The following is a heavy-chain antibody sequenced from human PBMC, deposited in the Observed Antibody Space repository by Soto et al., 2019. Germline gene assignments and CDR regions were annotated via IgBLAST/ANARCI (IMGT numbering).Heavy chain of an antibody. V-gene: IGHV3-66*01. CDR1: GFSVSSNY. Sequence: PGGSLRLSCAASGFSVSSNYMSWVRQAPGKGLEWVSVIYSGGNTYYADSVKGRFTISRDNSQNTLYLQMNSLRAEDTAMYDCARMKQQRRGLDYWGQGTLVTVSS. D-gene: IGHD6-13*01. CDR2: IYSGGNT. CDR3: ARMKQQRRGLDY. J-gene: IGHJ4*02.